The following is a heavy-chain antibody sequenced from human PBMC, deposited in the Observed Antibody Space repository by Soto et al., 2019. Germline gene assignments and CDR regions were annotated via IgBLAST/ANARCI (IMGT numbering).Heavy chain of an antibody. V-gene: IGHV1-69*04. CDR2: IIPILGIA. Sequence: SVKVSCKASGGTFSSYTISWVRQAPGQGLEWMGRIIPILGIANYAQKFQGRVTITADKSTSTAYMELSSLRSEDTAVYYCARDRYCSSTSCYLSRENWFDPWGQGTLVTV. CDR1: GGTFSSYT. D-gene: IGHD2-2*01. J-gene: IGHJ5*02. CDR3: ARDRYCSSTSCYLSRENWFDP.